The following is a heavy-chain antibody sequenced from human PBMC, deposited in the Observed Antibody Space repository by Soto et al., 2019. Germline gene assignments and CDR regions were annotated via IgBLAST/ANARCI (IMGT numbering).Heavy chain of an antibody. V-gene: IGHV1-69*05. J-gene: IGHJ6*03. Sequence: SVKVSCKASGGTFSSYAISWVRQAPGQGLEWMGGISANNGKADYAQKFQGRVTITTDASTSTGYMELRSLRSDDTAVYYCARVPVVVPAATYYYFMDVWGKGTTVTVSS. CDR1: GGTFSSYA. D-gene: IGHD2-2*01. CDR2: ISANNGKA. CDR3: ARVPVVVPAATYYYFMDV.